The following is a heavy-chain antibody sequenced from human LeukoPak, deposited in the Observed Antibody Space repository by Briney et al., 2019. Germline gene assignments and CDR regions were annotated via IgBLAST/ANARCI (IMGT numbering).Heavy chain of an antibody. D-gene: IGHD3-3*01. CDR2: FDPEDGET. J-gene: IGHJ5*01. Sequence: ASVKVSCKVSGYTLTELSMHWVRQAPGKGLEWMGGFDPEDGETIYAQKFQDRVSMTTDSSTTTAYMELRGLRSDDTAVYYCARMYLDPEWVLSFFDFWGQGTLVTVSS. CDR1: GYTLTELS. CDR3: ARMYLDPEWVLSFFDF. V-gene: IGHV1-24*01.